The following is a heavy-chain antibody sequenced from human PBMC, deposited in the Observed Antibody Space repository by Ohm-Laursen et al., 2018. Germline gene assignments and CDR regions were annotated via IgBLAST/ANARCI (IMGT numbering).Heavy chain of an antibody. Sequence: SLRLSCAASGFTVSSYEMSWVRQAPGMGLEWVSHISNSGSAIRYADSVKGRFTVSRDNAKNSLYLQMNSLRAEDTAVYYCARSLYSTMGFDYWGQGTLVTVSS. CDR3: ARSLYSTMGFDY. CDR2: ISNSGSAI. J-gene: IGHJ4*02. CDR1: GFTVSSYE. D-gene: IGHD5-24*01. V-gene: IGHV3-48*03.